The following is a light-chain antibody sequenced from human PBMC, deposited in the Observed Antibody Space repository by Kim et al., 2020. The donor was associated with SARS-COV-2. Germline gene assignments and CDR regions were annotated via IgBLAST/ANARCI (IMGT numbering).Light chain of an antibody. CDR3: CSYARGSAYV. CDR1: SSDVGDYDY. CDR2: DVS. Sequence: QSVLTQPASVSGSPGQSITISCTGTSSDVGDYDYVSWYQQHPGKAPKLIISDVSNRPSGVSSRFSGSKSGNTASLTISGLQDEDEADYYCCSYARGSAYVFGTGTKVTV. J-gene: IGLJ1*01. V-gene: IGLV2-14*03.